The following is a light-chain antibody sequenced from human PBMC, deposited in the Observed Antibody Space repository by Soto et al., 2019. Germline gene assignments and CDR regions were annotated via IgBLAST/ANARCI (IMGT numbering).Light chain of an antibody. CDR3: QQSYSTPLT. CDR1: QSISSY. J-gene: IGKJ4*01. CDR2: AAS. Sequence: QMTQSPSSLSASVGDRVTITCRASQSISSYLNWYQQKPGKAPKFLIYAASSLQSGVPSRFSGSGSGTDFTLTISSLQPEDFATYYCQQSYSTPLTFGGGTKVDIK. V-gene: IGKV1-39*01.